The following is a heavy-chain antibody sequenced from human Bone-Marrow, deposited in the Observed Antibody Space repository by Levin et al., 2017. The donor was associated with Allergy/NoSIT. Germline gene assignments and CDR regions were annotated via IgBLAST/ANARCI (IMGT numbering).Heavy chain of an antibody. CDR2: IVPIFGTG. CDR1: GGTFSTFD. Sequence: GASVKVSCKASGGTFSTFDFSWVRQAPGQELEWMGGIVPIFGTGNYAQKFQGRVTITADESTSTAYMELGRLRSEDTAVYYCASGYSYGSVLNDYWGQGTLVTVSS. J-gene: IGHJ4*02. D-gene: IGHD5-18*01. V-gene: IGHV1-69*13. CDR3: ASGYSYGSVLNDY.